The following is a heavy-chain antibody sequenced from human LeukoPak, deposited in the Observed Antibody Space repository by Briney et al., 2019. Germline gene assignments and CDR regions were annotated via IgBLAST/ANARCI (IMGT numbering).Heavy chain of an antibody. D-gene: IGHD6-19*01. CDR3: ARITAVAGRGDY. Sequence: PSETLSLTCTVSGYSISSGYYWGWVRQPPGKGLEWIGNIHHSGSTYYNPSLKSRVTISVDTSKNQFSLKLSSVTAADTAVYYCARITAVAGRGDYWGQGTLVTVSS. CDR1: GYSISSGYY. V-gene: IGHV4-38-2*02. J-gene: IGHJ4*02. CDR2: IHHSGST.